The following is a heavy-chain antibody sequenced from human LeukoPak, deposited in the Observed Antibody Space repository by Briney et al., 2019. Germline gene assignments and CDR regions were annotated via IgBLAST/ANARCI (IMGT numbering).Heavy chain of an antibody. CDR1: GFTFTSFA. V-gene: IGHV3-23*01. CDR3: TKASGRAFDY. D-gene: IGHD2-8*02. CDR2: ISGSGVDT. J-gene: IGHJ4*02. Sequence: PGGSLRLSCEASGFTFTSFAMRWVRQAPGKGLEWVAAISGSGVDTDYADPVKGRFTISRDNSRKTLYLQMNSLRAEDTALYYCTKASGRAFDYWGQGTLVTVSS.